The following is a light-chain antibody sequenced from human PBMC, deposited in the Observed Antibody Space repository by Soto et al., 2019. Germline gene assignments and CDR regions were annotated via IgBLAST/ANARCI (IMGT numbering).Light chain of an antibody. CDR3: QQYDNLPLT. Sequence: IPMTQSPSSLSASVLYRVTITCQASQGISNYLNWYQHKPGKAPKLLIYDASNLETGAPSRFSGSGSGTHFTFTINSLQPEDIATYYCQQYDNLPLTFGGGTKVDIK. CDR1: QGISNY. J-gene: IGKJ4*01. V-gene: IGKV1-33*01. CDR2: DAS.